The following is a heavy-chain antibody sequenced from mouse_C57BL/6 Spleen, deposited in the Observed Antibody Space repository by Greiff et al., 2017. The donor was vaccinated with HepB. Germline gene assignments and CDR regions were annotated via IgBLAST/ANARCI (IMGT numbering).Heavy chain of an antibody. V-gene: IGHV1-69*01. CDR3: ARDYDGRPLDY. CDR2: IAPSDSYT. CDR1: GYTFTSYW. Sequence: QVQLQQPGAELVMPGASVKLSCKASGYTFTSYWMHWVKQRPGQGLEWIGEIAPSDSYTNYNQKFKGKSTLTVDKSSSTAYMQLSSLTSEDSAVYDCARDYDGRPLDYWGQGTTRTVSS. D-gene: IGHD2-4*01. J-gene: IGHJ2*01.